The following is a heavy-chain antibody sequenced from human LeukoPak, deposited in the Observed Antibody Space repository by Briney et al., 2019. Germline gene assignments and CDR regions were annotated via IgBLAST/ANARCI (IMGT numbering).Heavy chain of an antibody. D-gene: IGHD3-10*01. V-gene: IGHV4-59*01. CDR3: ARGGYYGSGNDFRFDP. CDR2: IYYSGST. Sequence: SETLSLTCTVSGGSISSYYWSWIRQPPGKGLEWIGYIYYSGSTNHNPSLKSRVTISVDTSKNQFSLKLSSVTPADTAVYYCARGGYYGSGNDFRFDPWGQGTLVTVSS. J-gene: IGHJ5*02. CDR1: GGSISSYY.